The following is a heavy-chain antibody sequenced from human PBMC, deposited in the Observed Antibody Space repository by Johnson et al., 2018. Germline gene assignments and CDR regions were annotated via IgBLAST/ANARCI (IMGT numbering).Heavy chain of an antibody. CDR2: AIGNGGSM. CDR1: GFTFSDYA. V-gene: IGHV3-23*04. CDR3: AKKLAQAGRGAFDM. Sequence: VQLVEAGGGLVQPGGSLRLSCGASGFTFSDYAMVWVRQAPGTELEGVSSAIGNGGSMYYADSVKGRLTTSRANSQNMVYLQMNSLRAEDTAVYYCAKKLAQAGRGAFDMWGQGTMVTVSS. J-gene: IGHJ3*02. D-gene: IGHD1-14*01.